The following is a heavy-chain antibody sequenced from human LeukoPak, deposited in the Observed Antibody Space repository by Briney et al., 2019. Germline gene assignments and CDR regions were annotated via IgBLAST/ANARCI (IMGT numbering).Heavy chain of an antibody. V-gene: IGHV4-61*02. CDR3: ARGLAPRFTFDY. CDR2: IYTSGST. Sequence: SQTLSLTCTVSGGSISSGSYYWRWIRQPAGKGLEWIGRIYTSGSTNYNPSLKSRVTISVDTSKNQFSLKLSSVTAADTAVYYCARGLAPRFTFDYWGQGTLVTVSS. D-gene: IGHD6-19*01. J-gene: IGHJ4*02. CDR1: GGSISSGSYY.